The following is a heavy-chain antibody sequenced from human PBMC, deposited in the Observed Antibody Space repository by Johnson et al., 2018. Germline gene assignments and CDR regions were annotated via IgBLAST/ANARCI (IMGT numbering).Heavy chain of an antibody. D-gene: IGHD4-17*01. CDR2: ISSSSSTI. J-gene: IGHJ6*04. CDR1: GFTFSSYS. Sequence: VQLVESGGGLVQPGGSLRLSCAASGFTFSSYSMNWVRQAPGKGLEWVSYISSSSSTIYYAASVKGRFTISRDNAKNSLYLPMNNLRAEDTALYYCAKDKTTVTTTLDVWGKGTTVTVSS. V-gene: IGHV3-48*01. CDR3: AKDKTTVTTTLDV.